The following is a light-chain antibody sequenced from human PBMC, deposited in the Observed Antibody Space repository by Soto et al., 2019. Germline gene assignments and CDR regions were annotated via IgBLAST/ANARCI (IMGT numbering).Light chain of an antibody. J-gene: IGLJ1*01. CDR2: EVS. V-gene: IGLV2-8*01. CDR3: SSYAGSNNFV. Sequence: QSALTQPASVSGSPGQSIIISCTGSSSDIDGYDYVSWYQHHPGKAPKLLIYEVSNRPSGVSDRFSGSKSGNTAFLTVSGLRAEDEADYHCSSYAGSNNFVFGTGTKLTVL. CDR1: SSDIDGYDY.